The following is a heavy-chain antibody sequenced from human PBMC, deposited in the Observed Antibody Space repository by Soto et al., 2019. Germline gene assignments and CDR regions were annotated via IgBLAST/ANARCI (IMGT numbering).Heavy chain of an antibody. CDR2: IYYSGST. Sequence: SETLSLTCTVSGGSISSYYWSWIRQPPGKGLEWIGYIYYSGSTNYNPSLKSRVTISVDTSKNQFSLKLSSVTAADTAVYYCARDGGGPIAAAGTGLDPWGQGTLVTVS. D-gene: IGHD6-13*01. V-gene: IGHV4-59*01. J-gene: IGHJ5*02. CDR3: ARDGGGPIAAAGTGLDP. CDR1: GGSISSYY.